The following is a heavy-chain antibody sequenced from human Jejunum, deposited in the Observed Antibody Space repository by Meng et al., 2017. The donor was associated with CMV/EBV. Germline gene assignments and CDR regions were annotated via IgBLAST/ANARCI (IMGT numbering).Heavy chain of an antibody. CDR2: VIPILGIT. V-gene: IGHV1-69*04. CDR3: ARDSSVTY. CDR1: GGTFGTYP. D-gene: IGHD2-21*02. J-gene: IGHJ4*02. Sequence: VSCKASGGTFGTYPVSWVRQAPGQMLEWMGRVIPILGITNYAQRFQDRITITADKSTGTAYMELSSLRSDDTAMYYCARDSSVTYWGQGTLGTVSS.